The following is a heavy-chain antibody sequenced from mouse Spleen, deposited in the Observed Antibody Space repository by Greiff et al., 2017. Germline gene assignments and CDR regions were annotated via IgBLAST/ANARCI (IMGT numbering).Heavy chain of an antibody. Sequence: VQLQQSGAELVRPGASVKLSCKASGYTFTDYYINWVKQRPGQGLEWIARIYPGSGNTYYNEKFKGKATLTAEKSSSTAYMQLSSLTSEDSAVYFCARRGLRDAMDYWGQGTSVTVSS. CDR1: GYTFTDYY. V-gene: IGHV1-76*01. CDR3: ARRGLRDAMDY. CDR2: IYPGSGNT. D-gene: IGHD2-4*01. J-gene: IGHJ4*01.